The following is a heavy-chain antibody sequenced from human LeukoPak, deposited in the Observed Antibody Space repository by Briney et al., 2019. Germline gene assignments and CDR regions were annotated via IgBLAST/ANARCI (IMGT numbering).Heavy chain of an antibody. CDR1: GFTFSNAW. D-gene: IGHD6-19*01. V-gene: IGHV3-15*01. J-gene: IGHJ6*03. Sequence: GGSLRLSCVASGFTFSNAWMSWVRQAPGKGLEWVGRIKSKTDGGTTDYAAPVKGRFTISRDDSKNTLYLQMNSLKTEDTAVYYCTTDSVAGTMKGALGYYYYMDVWGKGTTVTISS. CDR3: TTDSVAGTMKGALGYYYYMDV. CDR2: IKSKTDGGTT.